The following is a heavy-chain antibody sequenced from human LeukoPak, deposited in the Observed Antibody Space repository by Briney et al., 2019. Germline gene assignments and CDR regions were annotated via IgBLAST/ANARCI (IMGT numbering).Heavy chain of an antibody. Sequence: SETLSLTCTVSGGSISSYYWSWIRQPPGKGLEWIGYIYYSGSTNYNTSLKSRVTISVDTSKNQFSPKLSSVTAADTAVYYCARSYYYDSSGYYDYWGQGTLVTVSS. CDR1: GGSISSYY. D-gene: IGHD3-22*01. CDR3: ARSYYYDSSGYYDY. J-gene: IGHJ4*02. V-gene: IGHV4-59*08. CDR2: IYYSGST.